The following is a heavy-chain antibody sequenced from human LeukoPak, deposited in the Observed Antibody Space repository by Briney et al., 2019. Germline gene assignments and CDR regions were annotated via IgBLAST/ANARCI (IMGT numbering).Heavy chain of an antibody. CDR3: GRDRVLTEPTPHYCAMDV. CDR2: IRSKTYGGTT. Sequence: GGSLRLSCTSSGFTFGKDGVSWVCQAPGKGLEWVGLIRSKTYGGTTEYAASVKGRFTVSRDDSKGVAYLQMNSLESEDTAVYYCGRDRVLTEPTPHYCAMDVWGQGTTVTVSS. J-gene: IGHJ6*02. D-gene: IGHD1-14*01. V-gene: IGHV3-49*04. CDR1: GFTFGKDG.